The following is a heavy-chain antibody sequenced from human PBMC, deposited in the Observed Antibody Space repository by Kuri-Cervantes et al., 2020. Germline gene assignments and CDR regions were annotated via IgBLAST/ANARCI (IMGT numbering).Heavy chain of an antibody. CDR1: GFNFSTYG. J-gene: IGHJ6*02. CDR2: IWYDGSNK. Sequence: GGSLRLSCAASGFNFSTYGMHWVRQAPGKGLDWVAVIWYDGSNKNYVDSVKGRFTISRDNSKDTLFLQMHGLRVEDTAIYYCAKGHRYGMDVWGQGTTVTVSS. V-gene: IGHV3-33*03. D-gene: IGHD2-21*01. CDR3: AKGHRYGMDV.